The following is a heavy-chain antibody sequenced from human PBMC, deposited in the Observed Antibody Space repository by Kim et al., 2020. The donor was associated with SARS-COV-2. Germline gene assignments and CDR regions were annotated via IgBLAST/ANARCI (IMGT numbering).Heavy chain of an antibody. CDR2: ISFDGENK. V-gene: IGHV3-33*05. CDR3: ARDQSTGNYYFDSGSYSGFDY. J-gene: IGHJ4*02. D-gene: IGHD3-10*01. Sequence: GGSLRLSCAASGFNFRGYGMHWVRQAPGKGLEWVASISFDGENKNYVESVKGRFTVSRDNSKDTLYLEMNTLRVEDTAVYFCARDQSTGNYYFDSGSYSGFDYWGQGTLVTVSS. CDR1: GFNFRGYG.